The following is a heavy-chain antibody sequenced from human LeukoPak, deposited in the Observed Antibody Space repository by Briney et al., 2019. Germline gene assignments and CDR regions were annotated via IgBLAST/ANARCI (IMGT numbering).Heavy chain of an antibody. D-gene: IGHD3-22*01. V-gene: IGHV3-74*01. CDR3: ARGDYYDSSGYYYPLVFDY. J-gene: IGHJ4*02. CDR1: GFTFSSYW. CDR2: INSDGSST. Sequence: GGSLRLSCAASGFTFSSYWMHWVRQAPGKGLVWVSRINSDGSSTSYADSVKGRFTISRDNAKNTLYLQMISLRAEDTAVYYCARGDYYDSSGYYYPLVFDYWGQGTLVTVSS.